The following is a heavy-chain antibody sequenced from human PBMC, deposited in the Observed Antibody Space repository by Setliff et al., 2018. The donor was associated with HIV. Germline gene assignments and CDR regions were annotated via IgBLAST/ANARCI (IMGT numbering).Heavy chain of an antibody. D-gene: IGHD3-3*01. CDR1: GDSIRGGDFY. Sequence: PSETLSRTCIVSGDSIRGGDFYWTWIRQSPGKGLEWIGYVYWSGTTHYNPSLNGRVTISVDTSENQFSLKFDSLTAADSAVYYCARTTRHDGAAYDAFDLWVQGTLVT. J-gene: IGHJ3*01. CDR3: ARTTRHDGAAYDAFDL. V-gene: IGHV4-30-4*01. CDR2: VYWSGTT.